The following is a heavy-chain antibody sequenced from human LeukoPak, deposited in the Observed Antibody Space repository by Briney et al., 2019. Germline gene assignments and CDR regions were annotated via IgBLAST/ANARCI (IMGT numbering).Heavy chain of an antibody. J-gene: IGHJ4*02. V-gene: IGHV4-39*01. D-gene: IGHD6-13*01. Sequence: PSETLSLTRPVSGRSISSRFYWGWMRQPPGTGLAWIGSIYHSGSTSYNPSLKSRVTISVDTSKNQFSLKLSSVTASDTAVYYCARHSGPYRSSWCDYGRQGTLVTVPS. CDR3: ARHSGPYRSSWCDY. CDR2: IYHSGST. CDR1: GRSISSRFY.